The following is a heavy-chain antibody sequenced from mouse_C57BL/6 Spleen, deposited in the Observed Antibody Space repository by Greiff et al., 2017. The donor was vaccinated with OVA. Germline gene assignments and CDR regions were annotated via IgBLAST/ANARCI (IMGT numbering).Heavy chain of an antibody. CDR2: INPNNGGT. CDR1: GYTFTDYY. CDR3: ASNYEGYFDY. Sequence: EVQLQQSGPELVKPGASVKISCKASGYTFTDYYMNWVKQSHGKSLEWIGDINPNNGGTSYNQKFKGKATLTVDKSSSTAYMELRSLTSEDAAVYYCASNYEGYFDYWGQGTTLTVSS. V-gene: IGHV1-26*01. J-gene: IGHJ2*01. D-gene: IGHD2-1*01.